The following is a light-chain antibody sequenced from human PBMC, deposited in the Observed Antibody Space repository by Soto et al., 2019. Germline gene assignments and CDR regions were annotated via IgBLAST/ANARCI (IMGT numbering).Light chain of an antibody. CDR2: DAS. J-gene: IGKJ5*01. V-gene: IGKV3-11*01. CDR3: QQRSNLIT. Sequence: MVRTQSPATLSVSPLERSTLSCRASQSVSSYLAWYQQKPGQAPRLLIYDASNRATGIPARFSGSGSGTDFTLTISSLEPEDFAVYYCQQRSNLITFGQGTRLENK. CDR1: QSVSSY.